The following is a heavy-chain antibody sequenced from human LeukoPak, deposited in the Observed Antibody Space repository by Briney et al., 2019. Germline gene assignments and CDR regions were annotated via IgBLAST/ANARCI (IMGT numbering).Heavy chain of an antibody. V-gene: IGHV1-8*01. D-gene: IGHD5-18*01. CDR1: GYTFTSYD. CDR2: MNPNSGNT. J-gene: IGHJ6*02. Sequence: GASVKVSCKASGYTFTSYDINWVRQATGQGLEWVGWMNPNSGNTGHAQKFQGRVTMTRNTSISTAYMELSSLRSEDTAVYYCAMMDTAMARQYYYYYYGMDVWGQGTTVTVSS. CDR3: AMMDTAMARQYYYYYYGMDV.